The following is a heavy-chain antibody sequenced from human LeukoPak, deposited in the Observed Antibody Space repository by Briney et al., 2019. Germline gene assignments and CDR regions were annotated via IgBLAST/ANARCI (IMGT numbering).Heavy chain of an antibody. D-gene: IGHD4-17*01. CDR2: ICYSGST. Sequence: SETLSLTCTVSGGSISSSSYYWGWIPQPAGKGLEWIGSICYSGSTYYLPSLKSRVTISVDTSKNQFSLKLSSVTAADKAVYYCARGTDYGDYLLDYWGQGTLVTVSS. CDR1: GGSISSSSYY. CDR3: ARGTDYGDYLLDY. J-gene: IGHJ4*02. V-gene: IGHV4-39*01.